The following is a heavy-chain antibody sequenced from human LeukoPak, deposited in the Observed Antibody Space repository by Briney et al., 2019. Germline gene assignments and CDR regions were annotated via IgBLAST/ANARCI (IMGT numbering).Heavy chain of an antibody. CDR3: ARHYLPHYYYYGMDV. CDR2: IYTSGST. D-gene: IGHD3-10*01. V-gene: IGHV4-4*07. CDR1: GGSISSYY. Sequence: SETLSLTCTVSGGSISSYYWSWIRQPAGKGLEWIGRIYTSGSTNYNPSLKSRLTISVHTSKKQFSLNLSSVTAADTAVYYCARHYLPHYYYYGMDVWGQGTTVTVSS. J-gene: IGHJ6*02.